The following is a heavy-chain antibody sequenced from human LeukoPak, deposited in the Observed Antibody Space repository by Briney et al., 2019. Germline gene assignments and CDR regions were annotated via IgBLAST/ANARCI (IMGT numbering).Heavy chain of an antibody. J-gene: IGHJ4*02. D-gene: IGHD3-10*01. CDR3: ARDSRYYGSGSPRGFDY. V-gene: IGHV1-46*01. Sequence: ASVKVSCKASGYTFTSYYMHWVRQAPGQGLEWMGIINPSGGSTSYAQKFQGRVTMTRDMSTSTVYMELSSLRSEDTAVYYCARDSRYYGSGSPRGFDYWGQGTLVTVSP. CDR2: INPSGGST. CDR1: GYTFTSYY.